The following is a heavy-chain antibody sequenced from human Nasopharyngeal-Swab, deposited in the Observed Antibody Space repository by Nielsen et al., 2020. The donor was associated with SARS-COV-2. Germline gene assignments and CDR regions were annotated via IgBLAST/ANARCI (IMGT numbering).Heavy chain of an antibody. D-gene: IGHD5-18*01. CDR2: ISGDGGST. J-gene: IGHJ4*02. Sequence: GGSLRLSCAASGFTFDAYAMHWVRQAPGKGLEWVSLISGDGGSTYYADSVKGRFTISRDNSKNSLYLQMNSLRTEDTALYDCAKGGYSYGWGYFDYWGQGTLVTVSS. V-gene: IGHV3-43*02. CDR3: AKGGYSYGWGYFDY. CDR1: GFTFDAYA.